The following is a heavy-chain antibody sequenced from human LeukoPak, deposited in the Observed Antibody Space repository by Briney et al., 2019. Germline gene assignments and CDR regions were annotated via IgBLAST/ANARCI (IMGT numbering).Heavy chain of an antibody. CDR2: ISSSSSTI. D-gene: IGHD5-12*01. CDR3: ARERGYSGYALDY. V-gene: IGHV3-48*01. CDR1: GSTFSSYS. J-gene: IGHJ4*02. Sequence: GGSLRLSCAASGSTFSSYSMNWVRQAPGKGLEWVSYISSSSSTIYYADSVKGRFTISRDNAKNSLYLQMNSLRAEDTAVYYCARERGYSGYALDYWGQGTLVTVSS.